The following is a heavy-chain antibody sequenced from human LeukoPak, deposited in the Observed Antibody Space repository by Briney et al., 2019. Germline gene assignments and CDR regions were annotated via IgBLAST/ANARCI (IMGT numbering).Heavy chain of an antibody. D-gene: IGHD5-18*01. CDR3: ARELRYSYGYKFGY. V-gene: IGHV1-2*02. J-gene: IGHJ4*02. Sequence: ASVKVSCKASGYTFTDYYMHWVRQAPGQGLEWMGWINPNSGGTNYAQKFQGRVTMTRDTSISTAYMELSRLRSDDTAVYYCARELRYSYGYKFGYWGQGTLVTVSS. CDR2: INPNSGGT. CDR1: GYTFTDYY.